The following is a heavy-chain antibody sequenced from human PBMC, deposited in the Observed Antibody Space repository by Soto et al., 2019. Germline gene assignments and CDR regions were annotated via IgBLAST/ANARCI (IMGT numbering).Heavy chain of an antibody. CDR2: IYYSGST. V-gene: IGHV4-39*01. J-gene: IGHJ1*01. CDR3: ARLFGDYGGNSYPEYFQH. Sequence: QLQLQESGPGLVKPSETLSLTCTVSGGSISSSSYYWGWIRQPPGKGLEWIGSIYYSGSTYYNPSLKSRVTISVDTSKNQFSLKLSSVTAADTAVYYCARLFGDYGGNSYPEYFQHWGQGTLVTVSS. D-gene: IGHD4-17*01. CDR1: GGSISSSSYY.